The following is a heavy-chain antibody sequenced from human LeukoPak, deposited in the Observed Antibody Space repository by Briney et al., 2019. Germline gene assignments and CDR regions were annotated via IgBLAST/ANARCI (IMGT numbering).Heavy chain of an antibody. Sequence: SETLSLTCTVSGGSISSYYWSWIRQPPGKGLEWIGYIYYSGSTNYNPSLKSRVTISVDTSKNQFSLKLSSVTAADTAVYYCARDQGGGWLRGFYFDCWGQGTLVTVSS. CDR3: ARDQGGGWLRGFYFDC. CDR2: IYYSGST. CDR1: GGSISSYY. V-gene: IGHV4-59*01. D-gene: IGHD5-12*01. J-gene: IGHJ4*02.